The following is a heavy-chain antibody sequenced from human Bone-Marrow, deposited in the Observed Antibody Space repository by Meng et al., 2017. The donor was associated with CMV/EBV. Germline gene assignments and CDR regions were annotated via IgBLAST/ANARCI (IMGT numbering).Heavy chain of an antibody. Sequence: GGSLRLSCAASGFTFSTYWMHWVRQTPGKGLVWVSRINTNGSSTNYADSVKGRFTISRDNAKNTLYLQMNSLRAADTAVYYCARSGRGTSLGMYVWGQGTTVTVSS. V-gene: IGHV3-74*01. D-gene: IGHD2-2*01. CDR1: GFTFSTYW. CDR2: INTNGSST. CDR3: ARSGRGTSLGMYV. J-gene: IGHJ6*02.